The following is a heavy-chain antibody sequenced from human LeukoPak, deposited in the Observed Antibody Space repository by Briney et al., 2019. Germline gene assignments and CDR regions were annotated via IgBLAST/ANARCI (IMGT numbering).Heavy chain of an antibody. V-gene: IGHV3-74*01. J-gene: IGHJ5*02. CDR3: AREKFGRGWFDP. Sequence: GGSLRLSCAASGFTFSSNWMHWVRQAPGKGLVRVSRINSDGSSTSCADSVKGRFTISRDNAKNTLYLQMNSLRAEDTAVYYCAREKFGRGWFDPWGQGTLVTVSS. CDR2: INSDGSST. CDR1: GFTFSSNW. D-gene: IGHD3/OR15-3a*01.